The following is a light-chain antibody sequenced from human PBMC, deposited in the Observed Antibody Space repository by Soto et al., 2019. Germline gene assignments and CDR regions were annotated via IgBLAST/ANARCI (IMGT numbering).Light chain of an antibody. J-gene: IGLJ3*02. Sequence: QPVLTQPRSVSGSPGQSVTISCTGTSSDVGGYNYVSWYQQYPGKAPKLIIYDVSKRPSGVPDRFSGSKSGNTASLTISGLQAEDEADYCCCSYAGTYTLWVFGGGTKLTVL. V-gene: IGLV2-11*01. CDR1: SSDVGGYNY. CDR3: CSYAGTYTLWV. CDR2: DVS.